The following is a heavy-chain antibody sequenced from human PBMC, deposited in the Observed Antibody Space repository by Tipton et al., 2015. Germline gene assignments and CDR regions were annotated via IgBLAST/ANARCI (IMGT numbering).Heavy chain of an antibody. CDR1: GGSISSSSYH. V-gene: IGHV4-39*07. J-gene: IGHJ4*02. D-gene: IGHD3-3*01. CDR2: IYYSGNT. Sequence: TLSLTCTVSGGSISSSSYHWSWIRQPPGKGLELVGSIYYSGNTYYNPSLQSRLSISIDTSKDQFSLTLNSVTAADTAVYYCARGRGNWSGYPVDYWGQGTLVTVSS. CDR3: ARGRGNWSGYPVDY.